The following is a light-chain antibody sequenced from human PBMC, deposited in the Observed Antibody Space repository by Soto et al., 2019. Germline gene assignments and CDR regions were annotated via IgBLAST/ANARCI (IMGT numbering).Light chain of an antibody. CDR1: QSISSY. Sequence: DIQMTQSPSSLSASVGDRVTITCRASQSISSYLNWYQQKPGKAPKLLIYAASSLQSGVPSRFSGSGSGTDFTLTISSLQPEDFATYYCQQSYNTGNTFGQGTKLEIK. CDR3: QQSYNTGNT. V-gene: IGKV1-39*01. CDR2: AAS. J-gene: IGKJ2*01.